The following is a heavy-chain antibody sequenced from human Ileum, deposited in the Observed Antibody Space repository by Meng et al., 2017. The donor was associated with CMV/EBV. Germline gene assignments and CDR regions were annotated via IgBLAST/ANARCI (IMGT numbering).Heavy chain of an antibody. V-gene: IGHV6-1*01. Sequence: SCAISGDSVSSNSAAWNWIRQSPLSGLEWLGRTYYRSKWYNDYAVFVKSRIIINPDTSKNQFSLQLNSVTPEDTAVYFCARGPGVYYFDYWGQGSLVTVSS. CDR2: TYYRSKWYN. CDR3: ARGPGVYYFDY. D-gene: IGHD2-8*01. CDR1: GDSVSSNSAA. J-gene: IGHJ4*02.